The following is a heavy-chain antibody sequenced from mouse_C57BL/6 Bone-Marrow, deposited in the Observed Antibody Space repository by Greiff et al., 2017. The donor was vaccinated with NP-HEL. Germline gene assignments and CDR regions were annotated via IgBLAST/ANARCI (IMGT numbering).Heavy chain of an antibody. Sequence: QVQLQQSGAELVKPGASVKISCKASGYAFSSYWMNWVKQRPGKGLEWIGQIYPGDGDTNYNGKFKGKATLTADKSSSTAYMQLSSLTSEDSAVYFCARGGLYYYGSSIFDYWGQGTTLTVSS. D-gene: IGHD1-1*01. V-gene: IGHV1-80*01. CDR2: IYPGDGDT. CDR1: GYAFSSYW. CDR3: ARGGLYYYGSSIFDY. J-gene: IGHJ2*01.